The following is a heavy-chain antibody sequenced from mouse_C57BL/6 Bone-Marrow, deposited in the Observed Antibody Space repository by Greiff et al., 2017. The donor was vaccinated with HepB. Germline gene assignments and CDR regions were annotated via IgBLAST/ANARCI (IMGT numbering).Heavy chain of an antibody. CDR2: IDPSDSYT. Sequence: QVQLQQPGAELVKPGASVKLSCKASGYTFTSYWMQWVKQRPGQGLEWIGEIDPSDSYTNYNQKFKGKATLTVDTSSSTSYMQLSSLTSEDSAVYYCARSDSNFDYWGQGTTLTVSS. D-gene: IGHD2-5*01. CDR1: GYTFTSYW. V-gene: IGHV1-50*01. J-gene: IGHJ2*01. CDR3: ARSDSNFDY.